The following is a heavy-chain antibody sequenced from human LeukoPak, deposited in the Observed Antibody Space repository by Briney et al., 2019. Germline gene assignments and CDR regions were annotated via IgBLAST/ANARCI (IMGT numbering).Heavy chain of an antibody. J-gene: IGHJ6*03. CDR3: ARMRTNNSSALAGDYGYYYIDG. CDR1: CRSISGNY. Sequence: SETLSLTCTVSCRSISGNYRTWIRQPPGKGLEWVGYIHYSGSTNYNPSLKSRVLISVDRSKNQFSLKLSAMTAADTALYYCARMRTNNSSALAGDYGYYYIDGWGKGTTVTVSS. D-gene: IGHD6-19*01. CDR2: IHYSGST. V-gene: IGHV4-59*08.